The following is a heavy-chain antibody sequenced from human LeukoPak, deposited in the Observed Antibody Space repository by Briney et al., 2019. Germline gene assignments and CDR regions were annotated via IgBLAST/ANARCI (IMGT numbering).Heavy chain of an antibody. V-gene: IGHV3-21*01. CDR3: ARDKSVTTSYFDY. CDR1: GFTFSSYS. Sequence: GGSLRLSCAASGFTFSSYSMNWVRQAPGKGLEWVSSISSSSSYIYYADSVKGRFTISRDNAKNSLYLQMSSLRAEDTAVYYCARDKSVTTSYFDYWGQGTLVTVSS. D-gene: IGHD4-17*01. J-gene: IGHJ4*02. CDR2: ISSSSSYI.